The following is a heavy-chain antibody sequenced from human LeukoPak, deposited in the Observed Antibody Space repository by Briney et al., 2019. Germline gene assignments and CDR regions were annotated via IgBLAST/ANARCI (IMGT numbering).Heavy chain of an antibody. Sequence: ASVKVSCKASGYTFTSYDINWVRQAAGQGLEWMGWMNPNSGKTGYAQKFQGRVTMTRNTSISTAYMELSSLRSEDTAVYYCARGYRYSSGRYQRGYYYYYYGMDVWGQGTTVTVSS. CDR3: ARGYRYSSGRYQRGYYYYYYGMDV. V-gene: IGHV1-8*01. CDR1: GYTFTSYD. J-gene: IGHJ6*02. CDR2: MNPNSGKT. D-gene: IGHD6-19*01.